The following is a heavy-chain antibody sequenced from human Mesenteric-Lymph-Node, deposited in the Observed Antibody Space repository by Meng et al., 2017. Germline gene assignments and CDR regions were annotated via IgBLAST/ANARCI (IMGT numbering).Heavy chain of an antibody. Sequence: GESLKISCAASGFTLSDYYMSWIRQAPGKGLEWVSYISSDGATKYYADSVKGRFTISRDNATNSLYLQMNSLRAEDTAVYYCASPMSRDYDFWSGYSSQFHFDYWGQGTLVTVSS. CDR1: GFTLSDYY. CDR3: ASPMSRDYDFWSGYSSQFHFDY. J-gene: IGHJ4*02. CDR2: ISSDGATK. D-gene: IGHD3-3*01. V-gene: IGHV3-11*01.